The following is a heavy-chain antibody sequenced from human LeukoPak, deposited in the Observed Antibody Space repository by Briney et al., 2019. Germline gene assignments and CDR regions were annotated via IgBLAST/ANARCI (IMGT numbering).Heavy chain of an antibody. CDR2: INHSGST. CDR3: ARGLSEARYRLLQGPFDY. CDR1: GGSFSGYY. J-gene: IGHJ4*02. Sequence: SETLSLTCAVYGGSFSGYYWSWIRQPPGKGLEWIGEINHSGSTNYNPSLKSRVTISVDTSKNQFSLKLSSVTAADTAVYYCARGLSEARYRLLQGPFDYWGQGTLVTVSS. D-gene: IGHD2-2*01. V-gene: IGHV4-34*01.